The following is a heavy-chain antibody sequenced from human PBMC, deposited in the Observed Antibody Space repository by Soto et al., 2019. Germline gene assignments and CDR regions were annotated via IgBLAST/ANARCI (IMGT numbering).Heavy chain of an antibody. Sequence: PGGSLRLSCAASGFTFRSYAMHWVRQAPGKGLEWLAVISYDGSNKYYVESVKGRFTISRDNSKNTVYLLMDSLRADDTAVYYCARDGSGTYDLTPNRFDYWGQGTLVTVSS. D-gene: IGHD1-26*01. CDR2: ISYDGSNK. V-gene: IGHV3-30*03. CDR1: GFTFRSYA. J-gene: IGHJ4*02. CDR3: ARDGSGTYDLTPNRFDY.